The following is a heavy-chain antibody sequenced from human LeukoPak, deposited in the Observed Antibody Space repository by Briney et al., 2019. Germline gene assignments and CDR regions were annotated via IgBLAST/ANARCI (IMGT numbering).Heavy chain of an antibody. J-gene: IGHJ4*02. CDR2: IYTSGST. D-gene: IGHD3-16*02. Sequence: SETLSLTCTVSGGSISSYYWSWIRQPAGKGLEWIGRIYTSGSTNYNPSLKSRVTMSVDTSKNQFSLKLSSVTAADTAVYYCARGHYDYVWGSYRYDTSPYYFDYWGQGTLVTVSS. CDR1: GGSISSYY. CDR3: ARGHYDYVWGSYRYDTSPYYFDY. V-gene: IGHV4-4*07.